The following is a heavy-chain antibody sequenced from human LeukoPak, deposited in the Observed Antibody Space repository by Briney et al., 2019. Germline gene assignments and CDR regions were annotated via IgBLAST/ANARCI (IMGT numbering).Heavy chain of an antibody. J-gene: IGHJ4*02. Sequence: PSETLSLTCTVSGGSISSYYWSWMRQPPGKGLEWIGYIYYSGSTNYNPSLKSRVIISVDTSKNQFPLKLSSVTAVDTAVYYCARSRTTMNRGSPNWSFDYWGQGILVTVSS. CDR1: GGSISSYY. V-gene: IGHV4-59*01. CDR2: IYYSGST. CDR3: ARSRTTMNRGSPNWSFDY. D-gene: IGHD3-10*01.